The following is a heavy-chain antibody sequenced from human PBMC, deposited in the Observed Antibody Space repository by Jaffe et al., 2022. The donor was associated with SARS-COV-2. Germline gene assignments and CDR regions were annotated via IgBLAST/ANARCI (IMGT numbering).Heavy chain of an antibody. CDR2: IFYSGTT. CDR3: ARVIVEQRGLGRNTVLPAAVSGWFDP. Sequence: QVQLQESGPGLVKPSQTLSLTCSVSGGSITSGGYYWSWSRQRPGEGLEWIGYIFYSGTTYYKSSLKSRVTMSVDTSKNRFSLKLNSVTAADTAVYYCARVIVEQRGLGRNTVLPAAVSGWFDPWGQGILVTVSS. J-gene: IGHJ5*02. D-gene: IGHD2-2*01. V-gene: IGHV4-31*03. CDR1: GGSITSGGYY.